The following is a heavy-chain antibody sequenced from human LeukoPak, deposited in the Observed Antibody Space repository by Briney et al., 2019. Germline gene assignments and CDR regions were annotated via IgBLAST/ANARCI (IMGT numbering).Heavy chain of an antibody. Sequence: GASVKVSCKASGYTFTGYYMHWVRQAPGQGLEWMGWINPNSGGTNYAQKFQGRVTMTRDTSISTAYMELSRLRSDDTAVYYCARDRIAAAGNYFDYWGQGTLVTVSS. J-gene: IGHJ4*02. D-gene: IGHD6-13*01. CDR1: GYTFTGYY. CDR2: INPNSGGT. V-gene: IGHV1-2*02. CDR3: ARDRIAAAGNYFDY.